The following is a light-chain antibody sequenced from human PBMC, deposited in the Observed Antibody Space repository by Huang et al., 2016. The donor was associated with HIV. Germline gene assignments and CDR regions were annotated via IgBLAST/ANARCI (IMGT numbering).Light chain of an antibody. CDR2: KGS. CDR3: MQGTHWPGT. V-gene: IGKV2-30*01. Sequence: EVVMTQSPLSLPVTLGQPASISCKSSQSLVYVDGTTYLSWFQQMPGQSPRGLICKGSNRESGVPDRFSGSGSGTDFTLKISRVEAEDVAIYFCMQGTHWPGTFGPGTRVDIK. J-gene: IGKJ3*01. CDR1: QSLVYVDGTTY.